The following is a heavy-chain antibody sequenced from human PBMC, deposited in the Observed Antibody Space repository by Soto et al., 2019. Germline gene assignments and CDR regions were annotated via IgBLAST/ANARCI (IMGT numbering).Heavy chain of an antibody. D-gene: IGHD3-10*01. CDR1: GFTFSSYW. Sequence: EVQLVESGGGLVQPGGSLRLSCAASGFTFSSYWMTWVRQAPGTGLEWVAKIKEDGSEQNYVDSVKGRFTISRDNAKSSLYLQMNSLRVDDTAMYYCTRNQVKADYWGQGTLVTVSS. CDR3: TRNQVKADY. J-gene: IGHJ4*02. V-gene: IGHV3-7*01. CDR2: IKEDGSEQ.